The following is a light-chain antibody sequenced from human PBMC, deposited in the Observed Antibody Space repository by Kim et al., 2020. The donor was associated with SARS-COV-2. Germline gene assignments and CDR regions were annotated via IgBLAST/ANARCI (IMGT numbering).Light chain of an antibody. V-gene: IGLV1-40*01. J-gene: IGLJ1*01. CDR3: QSYGSSLSGYV. CDR2: GDI. CDR1: SSNIGAGYD. Sequence: QLVTISCTGSSSNIGAGYDVQWYQQLPGTAPKLLIYGDINRPSGVPDRFSGSKSGTSASLAITGLQAEDEADYYCQSYGSSLSGYVFGTGTQLTVL.